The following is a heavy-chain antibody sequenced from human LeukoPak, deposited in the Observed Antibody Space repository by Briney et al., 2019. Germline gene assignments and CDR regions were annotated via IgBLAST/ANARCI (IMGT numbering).Heavy chain of an antibody. CDR2: ISSSGSTT. CDR1: GFTFSSYE. V-gene: IGHV3-48*03. J-gene: IGHJ4*02. Sequence: GGSLRLSCAASGFTFSSYEMNWVRQAPGKGLEWVSYISSSGSTTYYADSVKGRFTISRDNAENSLYLQMNSLRAEDTAVHYCARDREVGVTTILRNNFWGQGTLVTVSS. CDR3: ARDREVGVTTILRNNF. D-gene: IGHD1-26*01.